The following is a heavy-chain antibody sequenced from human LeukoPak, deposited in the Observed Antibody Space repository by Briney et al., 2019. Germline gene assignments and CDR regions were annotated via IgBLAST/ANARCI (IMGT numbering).Heavy chain of an antibody. Sequence: SETLSLTCTVSGGSISSSSYYWGWIRQPPGKGLEWIGSIYYSGSTYYNPSLKSRVTISVDTSENQFSLKLSSVTAADTAVYYCARVGQLWSHNNWFDPWGQGTLVTVSS. V-gene: IGHV4-39*07. CDR1: GGSISSSSYY. CDR3: ARVGQLWSHNNWFDP. J-gene: IGHJ5*02. D-gene: IGHD5-18*01. CDR2: IYYSGST.